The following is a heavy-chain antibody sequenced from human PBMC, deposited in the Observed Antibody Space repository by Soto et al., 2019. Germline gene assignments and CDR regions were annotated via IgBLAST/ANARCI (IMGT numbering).Heavy chain of an antibody. J-gene: IGHJ4*02. CDR3: ARQSDQNPDY. D-gene: IGHD2-2*01. Sequence: GGSLRLSCAASGFTFSSYGMHWVRQAPGKGLEWVAVIWYDGSNKYYADTEKGRFTISRDNSKNTLYLQMNSLRAEDTAVYYCARQSDQNPDYWGQGTLVTVSS. CDR2: IWYDGSNK. CDR1: GFTFSSYG. V-gene: IGHV3-33*01.